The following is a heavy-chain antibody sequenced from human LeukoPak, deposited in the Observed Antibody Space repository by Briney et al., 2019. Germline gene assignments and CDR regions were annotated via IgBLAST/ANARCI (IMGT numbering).Heavy chain of an antibody. Sequence: GASVKVSCKVSGYTLTELSMHWVRQAPGKGLGWMGGFDPEDGETIYAQKFQGRVTMTEDTSTDTAYMELSSLRSEDTAVYYCATVAAASYYYYGMDVWGQGTTVTVSS. CDR1: GYTLTELS. V-gene: IGHV1-24*01. J-gene: IGHJ6*02. CDR2: FDPEDGET. CDR3: ATVAAASYYYYGMDV. D-gene: IGHD6-13*01.